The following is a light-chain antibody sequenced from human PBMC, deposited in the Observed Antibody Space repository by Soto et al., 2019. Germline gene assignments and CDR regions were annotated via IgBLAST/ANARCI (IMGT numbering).Light chain of an antibody. CDR3: QQRKTWPPIT. CDR2: DAS. CDR1: QNVEGY. J-gene: IGKJ5*01. V-gene: IGKV3-11*01. Sequence: EIELTQSPATLSLSPGERDTLSCRASQNVEGYLAWYQQKPGQAPRLLIYDASNRATGIPARFSGSGSGTDFTLTISSLAPEEFAVYYCQQRKTWPPITFGQGTRLEIK.